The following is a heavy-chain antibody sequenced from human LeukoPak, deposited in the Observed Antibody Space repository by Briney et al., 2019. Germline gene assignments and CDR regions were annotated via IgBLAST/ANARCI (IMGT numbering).Heavy chain of an antibody. CDR1: GGSFSGYY. J-gene: IGHJ6*03. D-gene: IGHD3-16*01. CDR3: ARAYDHVWGSSWRRGNYYMDV. Sequence: ASETLSLTCAVYGGSFSGYYWSWIRQPPGKGLEWIGEINHSGSTNYNPSLKSRVTISVDTSKNQFSLKLSSVTAADTAVYYCARAYDHVWGSSWRRGNYYMDVWGKGTTVTVSS. CDR2: INHSGST. V-gene: IGHV4-34*01.